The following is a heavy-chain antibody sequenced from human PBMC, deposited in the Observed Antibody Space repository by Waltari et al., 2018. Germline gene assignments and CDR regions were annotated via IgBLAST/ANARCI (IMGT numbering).Heavy chain of an antibody. CDR1: GGTFSSYA. V-gene: IGHV1-69*01. Sequence: QVQLVQSGAEVKKPGSSVKVSCKASGGTFSSYAISWVRQAPGQGLEWMGGRIHMFGTANYAPKFQGRVTITADESTSTAYMELSSRRSEDTAVYYCAREVYYYGSGSSWFDPWGQGTLVTVSS. J-gene: IGHJ5*02. D-gene: IGHD3-10*01. CDR3: AREVYYYGSGSSWFDP. CDR2: RIHMFGTA.